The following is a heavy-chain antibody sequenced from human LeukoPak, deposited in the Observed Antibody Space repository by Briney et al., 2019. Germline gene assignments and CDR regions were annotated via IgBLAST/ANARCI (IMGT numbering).Heavy chain of an antibody. J-gene: IGHJ5*02. CDR2: IIPILGIA. Sequence: SVKVSCKASGGTFSSYAIGWVRQAPGQGLEWMGRIIPILGIANYAQKFQGRVTITADKSTSTAYMELSSLRSEDTAVYYCAREKDSYGLESNWFDPWGQGTLVTVSS. CDR1: GGTFSSYA. D-gene: IGHD5-18*01. CDR3: AREKDSYGLESNWFDP. V-gene: IGHV1-69*04.